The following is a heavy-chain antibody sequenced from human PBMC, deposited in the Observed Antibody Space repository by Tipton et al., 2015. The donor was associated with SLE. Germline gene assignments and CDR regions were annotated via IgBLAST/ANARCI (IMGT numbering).Heavy chain of an antibody. CDR1: GFTFDAYA. CDR3: AKDRGAIKYYGMDV. Sequence: SLRLSCEASGFTFDAYAMHWVRQAPGKGLAWVSGMSCNGGYIGYADPVKGRFTISRDNAKNSLYLQMDSLRAEDKALYYCAKDRGAIKYYGMDVWGQGTTVTVSS. V-gene: IGHV3-9*01. J-gene: IGHJ6*02. CDR2: MSCNGGYI.